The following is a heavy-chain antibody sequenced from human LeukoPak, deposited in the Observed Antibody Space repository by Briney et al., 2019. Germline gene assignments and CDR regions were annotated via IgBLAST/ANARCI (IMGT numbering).Heavy chain of an antibody. CDR2: ISNDESNK. J-gene: IGHJ4*02. V-gene: IGHV3-30*04. CDR3: ARGDGPGSYLIDY. D-gene: IGHD3-10*01. CDR1: GFTFSNHA. Sequence: GGSLRLSCEASGFTFSNHAVHWVRQAPGEGLDRVALISNDESNKKYANSLKGRFTISRDNSKNTLYLQRNSLRVEDTAVYYLARGDGPGSYLIDYWGQGALVTVSS.